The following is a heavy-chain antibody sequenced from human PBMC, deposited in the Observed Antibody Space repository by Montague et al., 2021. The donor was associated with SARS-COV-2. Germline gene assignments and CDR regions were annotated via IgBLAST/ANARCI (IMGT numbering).Heavy chain of an antibody. D-gene: IGHD5-24*01. CDR3: ARHARGEGYTSWFDS. CDR1: GDPVSRGSSY. CDR2: IYYTGSR. V-gene: IGHV4-61*01. J-gene: IGHJ5*01. Sequence: SETLSLTCTVSGDPVSRGSSYWSWIRQPPGKGLEWIGYIYYTGSRKYNSSLKSRLTIPVGTSKNQFSLKLSSVTAADTAVYYCARHARGEGYTSWFDSWGQGTLVTVSS.